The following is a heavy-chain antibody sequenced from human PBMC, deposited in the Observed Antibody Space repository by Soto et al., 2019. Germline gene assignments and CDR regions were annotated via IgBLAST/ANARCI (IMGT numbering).Heavy chain of an antibody. Sequence: SVKVSCKASGGTFSSYAISWVRQAPGQGLEWMGGIIPIFGTANYAQKFQGRVTITADESTSTAYMELSSLRSEDTAVYYCARDYRHYDFWSGHFDPWGQGTLVTVSS. V-gene: IGHV1-69*13. CDR2: IIPIFGTA. CDR3: ARDYRHYDFWSGHFDP. J-gene: IGHJ5*02. CDR1: GGTFSSYA. D-gene: IGHD3-3*01.